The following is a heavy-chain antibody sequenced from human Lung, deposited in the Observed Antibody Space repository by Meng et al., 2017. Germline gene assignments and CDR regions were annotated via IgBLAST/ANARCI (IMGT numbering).Heavy chain of an antibody. CDR2: IGHSGFT. Sequence: QRQESGPGRLKPSAALSPTCSVPGGFISTSGYYWGWIRQHSGKGLEWIGSIGHSGFTYYTPSLKSLVAVSLDTSKSQFSLMLTSVTAADTAVYYCVRSSAWVRTGFDPWGQGTLVTVSS. CDR3: VRSSAWVRTGFDP. CDR1: GGFISTSGYY. V-gene: IGHV4-39*01. D-gene: IGHD6-19*01. J-gene: IGHJ5*02.